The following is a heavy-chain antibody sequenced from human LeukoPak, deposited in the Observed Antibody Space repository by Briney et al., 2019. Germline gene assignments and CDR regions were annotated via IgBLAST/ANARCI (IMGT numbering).Heavy chain of an antibody. J-gene: IGHJ4*02. CDR3: TKSFDYYYDSSGYYGY. D-gene: IGHD3-22*01. CDR1: GFTFSYYG. V-gene: IGHV3-33*06. CDR2: IRYDGGNK. Sequence: QSGGSLRLSCEASGFTFSYYGMHWVRQAPGKGLEWVAVIRYDGGNKDYADSVKGRLTISRDNSKNTLYLQMNSLRAEDTAVYYCTKSFDYYYDSSGYYGYWGQGTLVTVSS.